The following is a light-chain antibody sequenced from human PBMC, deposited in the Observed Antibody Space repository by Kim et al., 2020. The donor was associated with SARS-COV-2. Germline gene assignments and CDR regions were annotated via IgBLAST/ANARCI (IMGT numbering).Light chain of an antibody. J-gene: IGKJ2*01. Sequence: EIVSTQSPGTLSLAPGERATLSCRASQSVGSSLLACYQQKPGQAPRLLIYEAFKRVAGIPDRFSGSESGTDFTLSISSTEPEDFAMYFCQGYGRLPYTFGQGTRLEF. CDR2: EAF. CDR3: QGYGRLPYT. CDR1: QSVGSSL. V-gene: IGKV3-20*01.